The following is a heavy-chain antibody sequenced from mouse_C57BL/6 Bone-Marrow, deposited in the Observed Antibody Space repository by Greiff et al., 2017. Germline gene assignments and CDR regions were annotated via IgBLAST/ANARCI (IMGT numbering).Heavy chain of an antibody. Sequence: QVQLQQPGAELVMPGASVKLSCKASGYTFTSYWMHWVKRRPGQGLEWIGEIDPSDSYTNYNQKFKGKSTLTVDKSSSTAYMQLSSLTSEDSAVYYCARGGVYYGFAYWGQGTLVTVSA. CDR2: IDPSDSYT. D-gene: IGHD1-1*01. CDR1: GYTFTSYW. V-gene: IGHV1-69*01. J-gene: IGHJ3*01. CDR3: ARGGVYYGFAY.